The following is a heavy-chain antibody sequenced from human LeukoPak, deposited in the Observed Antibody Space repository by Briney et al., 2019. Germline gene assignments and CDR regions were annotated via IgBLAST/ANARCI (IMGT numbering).Heavy chain of an antibody. CDR1: AYTFTGYY. CDR2: INPDSGGT. V-gene: IGHV1-2*02. Sequence: GASVKVSCKASAYTFTGYYMHWVQQAPRQGLEWMGWINPDSGGTNYAQKFQGRVTMTRDTSISTAYMEVSRLRSDDTAVYYCAREGSGWYGNFDYWGQGTLVTVSS. CDR3: AREGSGWYGNFDY. D-gene: IGHD6-19*01. J-gene: IGHJ4*02.